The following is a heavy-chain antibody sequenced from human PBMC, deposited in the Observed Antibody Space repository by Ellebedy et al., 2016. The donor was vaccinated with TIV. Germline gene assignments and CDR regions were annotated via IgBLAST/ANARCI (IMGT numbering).Heavy chain of an antibody. V-gene: IGHV5-51*01. CDR1: GYSFTSYW. D-gene: IGHD3-10*01. CDR3: ARLPPHPRDGSGSPHYFDY. CDR2: IYPGDSDT. Sequence: GESLKISCKGSGYSFTSYWIGWVRQMPGKGLEWMGIIYPGDSDTRYSPSFQGQVTISADKSISTAYLQWSSLKASDTAVYYCARLPPHPRDGSGSPHYFDYWGQGTLVTVSS. J-gene: IGHJ4*02.